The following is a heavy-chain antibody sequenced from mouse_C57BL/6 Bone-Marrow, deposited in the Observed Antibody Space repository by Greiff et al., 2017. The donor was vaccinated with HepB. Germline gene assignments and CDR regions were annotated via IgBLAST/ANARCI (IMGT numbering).Heavy chain of an antibody. CDR2: IDPENGDT. CDR1: GFNIKDDY. Sequence: VQLQQSGAELVRPGASVKLSCTASGFNIKDDYMHWVKQRPEQGLEWIGWIDPENGDTEYASKFQGKATITADTSSTTAYLQLSSLTSEDTAVYYCTLCDPLAYWGQGTLVTVSA. CDR3: TLCDPLAY. J-gene: IGHJ3*01. V-gene: IGHV14-4*01. D-gene: IGHD6-1*01.